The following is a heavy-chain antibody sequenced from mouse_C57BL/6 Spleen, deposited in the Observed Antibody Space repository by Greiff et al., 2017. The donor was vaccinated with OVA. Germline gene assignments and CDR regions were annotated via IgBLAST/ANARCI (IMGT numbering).Heavy chain of an antibody. CDR1: GYTFTSYW. CDR2: IDPSDSYT. J-gene: IGHJ4*01. Sequence: VQLQQPGAELVMPGASVKLSCKASGYTFTSYWMHWVKQRPGQGLEWIGDIDPSDSYTNYNQKFKGKSTLTVDKSSSTAYMQLSSLTSEDSAVYYCARRRYGYAMDYWGQGTSVTVSS. D-gene: IGHD1-1*01. V-gene: IGHV1-69*01. CDR3: ARRRYGYAMDY.